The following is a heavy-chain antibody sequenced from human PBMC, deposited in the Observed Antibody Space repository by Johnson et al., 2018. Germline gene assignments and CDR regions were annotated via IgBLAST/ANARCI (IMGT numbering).Heavy chain of an antibody. CDR1: GFTFSNYD. V-gene: IGHV3-33*01. CDR3: ATVRASDFFEV. Sequence: VQLVQSGGDVVQPGRSLRLSCAASGFTFSNYDMHWVRQSPGKGLEWVALIWHDGSNEFYGDPVKGPFTTSRDNSENTCYLHMNSLSFEDKVVYYCATVRASDFFEVWGRGTMVTVSS. CDR2: IWHDGSNE. J-gene: IGHJ3*01. D-gene: IGHD3-3*01.